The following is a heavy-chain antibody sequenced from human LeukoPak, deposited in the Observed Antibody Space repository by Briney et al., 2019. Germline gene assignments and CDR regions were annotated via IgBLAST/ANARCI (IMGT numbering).Heavy chain of an antibody. CDR2: ISGSGGST. V-gene: IGHV3-23*01. D-gene: IGHD1-7*01. Sequence: GGSLRLSCAASGFTFSSYAMSWVRQAPGKGLEWVSAISGSGGSTYYADSVKGRFTISRDNSKNTLYLQMHSLRAQDTAVYYCAKGVELRGYFDSSGQGTLVTVSS. CDR3: AKGVELRGYFDS. CDR1: GFTFSSYA. J-gene: IGHJ4*02.